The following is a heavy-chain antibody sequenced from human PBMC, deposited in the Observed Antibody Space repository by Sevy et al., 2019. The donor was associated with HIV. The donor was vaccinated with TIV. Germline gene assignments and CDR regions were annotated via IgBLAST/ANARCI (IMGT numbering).Heavy chain of an antibody. D-gene: IGHD3-22*01. CDR3: AKDVVGGYYDSSGYSDH. V-gene: IGHV3-23*01. CDR2: INSGGGST. CDR1: GFTFTEFV. J-gene: IGHJ4*02. Sequence: GRSLRLSCAASGFTFTEFVMSWVRQAPGKGLEWVSTINSGGGSTYYADSVKGRFTISRDNSQNPLDLQMNSLRAEDTAVYYCAKDVVGGYYDSSGYSDHWGQGTLVTVSS.